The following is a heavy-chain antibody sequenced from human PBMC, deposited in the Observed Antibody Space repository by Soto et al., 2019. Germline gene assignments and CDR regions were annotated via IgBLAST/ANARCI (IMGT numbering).Heavy chain of an antibody. Sequence: EVQLVQSGAEVKKPGESLRISCKGSGYSFTSYWISWVRQMPGKGLEWMGRIDPSDSYTNYSPSFQGHVTISADKSISTAYLQWSSLKASDTAMYYCARRGFQNNWNYPNYGMDVWCQGTTVTVSS. D-gene: IGHD1-7*01. CDR3: ARRGFQNNWNYPNYGMDV. J-gene: IGHJ6*02. CDR2: IDPSDSYT. CDR1: GYSFTSYW. V-gene: IGHV5-10-1*03.